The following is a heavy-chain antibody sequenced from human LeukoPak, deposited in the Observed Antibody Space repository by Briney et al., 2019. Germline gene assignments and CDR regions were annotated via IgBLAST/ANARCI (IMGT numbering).Heavy chain of an antibody. CDR1: GFSLSDHY. J-gene: IGHJ4*02. CDR2: IRNKANNNAT. CDR3: ARVSGTVDY. V-gene: IGHV3-72*01. Sequence: GGSLRLSCAASGFSLSDHYMGWVRQAPGKGLEWVGRIRNKANNNATEYAASAKGRFTISRDDSKNSPYLEMNSLKTEDTAMYYCARVSGTVDYWGQGTLVTVSS. D-gene: IGHD1-26*01.